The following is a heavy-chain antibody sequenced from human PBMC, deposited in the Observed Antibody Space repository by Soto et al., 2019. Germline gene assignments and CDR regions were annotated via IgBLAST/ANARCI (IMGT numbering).Heavy chain of an antibody. V-gene: IGHV4-4*02. CDR2: IYHSGST. CDR1: SGSISSSNW. CDR3: ARDRGEGTTLNAVGAFDI. J-gene: IGHJ3*02. D-gene: IGHD4-17*01. Sequence: QVQLQESGPGLVKPSGTLSLTCAVSSGSISSSNWWCWVRQPPGKGLAWIGEIYHSGSTNYNPSLKSRVTISVDKVKKEFSLKLSSVTAADADVDYAARDRGEGTTLNAVGAFDIWGQGTMVTVSS.